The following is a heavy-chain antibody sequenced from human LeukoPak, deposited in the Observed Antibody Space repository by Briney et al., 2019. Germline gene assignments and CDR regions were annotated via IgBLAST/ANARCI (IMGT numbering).Heavy chain of an antibody. CDR2: ISWNSGSI. CDR3: AKGVGAITKDAFDI. D-gene: IGHD1-26*01. Sequence: PGRSLRLSXAASGFTFDDYAMHWIRQAPGKGLEWVSGISWNSGSIGYADSVKGRFTISRDNAKNSLYLQMNSLRAEDMALYYCAKGVGAITKDAFDIWGQGTMVTVSS. V-gene: IGHV3-9*03. J-gene: IGHJ3*02. CDR1: GFTFDDYA.